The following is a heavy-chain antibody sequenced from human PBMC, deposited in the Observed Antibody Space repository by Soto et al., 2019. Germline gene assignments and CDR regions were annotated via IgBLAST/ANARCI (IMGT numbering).Heavy chain of an antibody. J-gene: IGHJ4*02. V-gene: IGHV3-9*01. Sequence: LRLSCAASGFTFDDYAMHWVRQAPGKGLEWVSGISWNSGSIGYADSVKGRFTISRDNAKNSLYLQMNSLRAEDTALYYCAKEVFWSGYYFLDYWGQGTLVTVSS. D-gene: IGHD3-3*01. CDR1: GFTFDDYA. CDR2: ISWNSGSI. CDR3: AKEVFWSGYYFLDY.